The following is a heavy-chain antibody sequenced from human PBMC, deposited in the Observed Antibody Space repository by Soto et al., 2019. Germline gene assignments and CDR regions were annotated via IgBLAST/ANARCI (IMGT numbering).Heavy chain of an antibody. CDR1: GFSFSSYA. CDR3: ARDRRAARPEFFQH. J-gene: IGHJ1*01. V-gene: IGHV3-30-3*01. CDR2: ISYDGSSQ. D-gene: IGHD6-6*01. Sequence: QVQLVDSGGGVVQPGRSLRLSCAASGFSFSSYAMHWVRQAPGKGLEWVAVISYDGSSQDYADSVKGRFIISRDNSEDTLYLQMNSLRSEDTAVYYCARDRRAARPEFFQHWGRGTLVTVSS.